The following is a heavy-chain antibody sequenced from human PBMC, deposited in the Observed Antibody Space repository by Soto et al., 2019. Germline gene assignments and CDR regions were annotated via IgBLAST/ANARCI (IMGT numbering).Heavy chain of an antibody. CDR2: ISSSSSTI. V-gene: IGHV3-48*01. J-gene: IGHJ4*02. CDR1: GFTFSSYS. Sequence: PGGSLRLSCAASGFTFSSYSMNWVRQAPGKGLEWVSYISSSSSTIYYADSVKGRFTISRDNAKNSLYLQMNSLRAEDTAVYYCAKDYYYYDSSGYSKFDYWGQGTLVTVSS. CDR3: AKDYYYYDSSGYSKFDY. D-gene: IGHD3-22*01.